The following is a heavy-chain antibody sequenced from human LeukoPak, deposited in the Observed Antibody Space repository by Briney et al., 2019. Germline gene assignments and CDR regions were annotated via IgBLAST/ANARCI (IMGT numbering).Heavy chain of an antibody. CDR3: ARYSGYDGYYYYYYYMDV. CDR1: GGSISRYY. D-gene: IGHD5-12*01. CDR2: IYYSGST. J-gene: IGHJ6*03. Sequence: PSETLSLTCTVSGGSISRYYWSWLRQPPGKGLEWIGYIYYSGSTNYNPSLKTRVTISVDTSNNQFSLKLSSVTAADTAVYYCARYSGYDGYYYYYYYMDVWGKGTTVTVSS. V-gene: IGHV4-59*01.